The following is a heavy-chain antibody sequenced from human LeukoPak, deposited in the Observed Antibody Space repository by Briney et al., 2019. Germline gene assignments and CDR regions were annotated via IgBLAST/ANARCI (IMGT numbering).Heavy chain of an antibody. CDR3: ARVNINNWHSCDY. CDR1: GGSISSSIW. D-gene: IGHD1-1*01. CDR2: IYHSGST. Sequence: PSGTLSLTCAVSGGSISSSIWWSWVRQPPGKGLEWIGEIYHSGSTNYNPSLRSRVTISVDKSKNQFSLKLGSVIAADTAVYYCARVNINNWHSCDYWGQGTLVTVSS. V-gene: IGHV4-4*02. J-gene: IGHJ4*02.